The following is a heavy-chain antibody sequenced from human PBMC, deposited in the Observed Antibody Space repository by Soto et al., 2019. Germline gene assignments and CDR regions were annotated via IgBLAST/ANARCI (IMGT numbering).Heavy chain of an antibody. J-gene: IGHJ4*02. D-gene: IGHD6-13*01. CDR2: INHSGST. CDR1: RGSFSGYY. V-gene: IGHV4-34*01. Sequence: QVQLQQRGAGLLKPSETLSLTCAVYRGSFSGYYWSWIRQPPGKGLEWIGEINHSGSTNYNPSLKSRVTISIDTSKKQFSLKVSSVTAADTAVYYCARAAGTIDYWGQGTLVTVSS. CDR3: ARAAGTIDY.